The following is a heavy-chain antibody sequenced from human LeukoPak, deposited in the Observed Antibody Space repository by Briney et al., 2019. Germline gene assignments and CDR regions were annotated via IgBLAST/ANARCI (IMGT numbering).Heavy chain of an antibody. V-gene: IGHV1-58*01. CDR2: IVVGSGNT. D-gene: IGHD3-9*01. CDR3: AAAYYDILTGYYPYYYGMDA. J-gene: IGHJ6*02. Sequence: ASVKVSCKASGFTFTSSAVQWVRQARGQRLEWIGWIVVGSGNTNYAQKFQERVTITRDMSTSTAYMELSSLRSEDTAVYYCAAAYYDILTGYYPYYYGMDAWGQGTTVTVSS. CDR1: GFTFTSSA.